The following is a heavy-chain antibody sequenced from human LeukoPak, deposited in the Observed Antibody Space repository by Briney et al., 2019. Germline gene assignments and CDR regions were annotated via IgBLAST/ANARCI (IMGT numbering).Heavy chain of an antibody. D-gene: IGHD2-15*01. V-gene: IGHV4-34*01. CDR1: GGSFSGYY. Sequence: PSETLSLTCAVYGGSFSGYYWSWIRQPPGKGLEWIGEINHSGSTNYNPSLKSRVTISVDTSKNQFSLKLSSVTAADTAVYYCARSTVVTLFDYWGQGTLVTVSS. J-gene: IGHJ4*02. CDR2: INHSGST. CDR3: ARSTVVTLFDY.